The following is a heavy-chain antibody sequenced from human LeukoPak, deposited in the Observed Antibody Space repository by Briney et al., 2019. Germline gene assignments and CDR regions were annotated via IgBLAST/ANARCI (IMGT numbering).Heavy chain of an antibody. V-gene: IGHV4-34*01. D-gene: IGHD6-13*01. CDR1: GGSFSGYY. Sequence: SETLSLACAVYGGSFSGYYWSWIRQPPGKGLEWIGSIYHSGSTYYNPSLKSRVTISVDTSKNQFSLKLSSVTAADTAVYYCARADYSSTWSHDYYYMDVWGKGTTVTVSS. J-gene: IGHJ6*03. CDR3: ARADYSSTWSHDYYYMDV. CDR2: IYHSGST.